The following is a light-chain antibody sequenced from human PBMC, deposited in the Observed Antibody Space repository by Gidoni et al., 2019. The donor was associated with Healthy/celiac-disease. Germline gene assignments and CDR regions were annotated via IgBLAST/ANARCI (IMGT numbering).Light chain of an antibody. J-gene: IGLJ3*02. CDR1: NIGSKS. CDR3: QVWDSSSDHL. Sequence: SYVLTQPPSVSVDPGKTARITCGGNNIGSKSVHWFQQKPGQAPVLVIYDDSDRPSGLPERFSGSNSGNTATLTISRVEAGDAADYYCQVWDSSSDHLFGGGTQLTVL. CDR2: DDS. V-gene: IGLV3-21*04.